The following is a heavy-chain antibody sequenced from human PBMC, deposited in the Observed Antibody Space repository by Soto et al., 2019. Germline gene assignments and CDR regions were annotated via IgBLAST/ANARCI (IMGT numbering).Heavy chain of an antibody. Sequence: ASVKVSCKGSGYSFTSYWIGWVRQMPGKGLEWMGIIYPGDSDTRYSPSFQGQVTISADKSISTAYLQWSSLKASDTAMYYCARLLHSLDTAMVGRPSPTYYFDYWGQGTLVTVSS. V-gene: IGHV5-51*01. D-gene: IGHD5-18*01. CDR1: GYSFTSYW. J-gene: IGHJ4*02. CDR3: ARLLHSLDTAMVGRPSPTYYFDY. CDR2: IYPGDSDT.